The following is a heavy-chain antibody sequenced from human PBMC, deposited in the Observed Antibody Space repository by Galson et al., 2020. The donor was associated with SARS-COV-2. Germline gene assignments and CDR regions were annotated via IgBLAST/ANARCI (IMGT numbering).Heavy chain of an antibody. CDR3: ARGRVRGGGYFIPSYYYMDF. Sequence: PQTPSLTRTVPGGHISSYYWSWIRQPPGKGLEWIGYIYYSGSTNYNPSLKRRVTISVDTSKNQFPLKLSSVTAADTAVYYCARGRVRGGGYFIPSYYYMDFWCKGTTVTASS. V-gene: IGHV4-59*08. CDR1: GGHISSYY. D-gene: IGHD3-10*01. J-gene: IGHJ6*03. CDR2: IYYSGST.